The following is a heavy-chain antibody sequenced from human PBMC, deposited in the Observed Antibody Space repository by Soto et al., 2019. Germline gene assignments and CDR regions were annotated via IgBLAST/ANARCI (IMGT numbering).Heavy chain of an antibody. J-gene: IGHJ4*01. D-gene: IGHD2-15*01. Sequence: GGSLRLSCAASGLTFSSSWMNWVRQAPGKGLELVANINEDGSVTSYVDSVKGRFTVSRDNTISSLYLQMNSLRIEDTALYYCAKGLSTPGIDYWGQGTLVTVS. V-gene: IGHV3-7*03. CDR1: GLTFSSSW. CDR2: INEDGSVT. CDR3: AKGLSTPGIDY.